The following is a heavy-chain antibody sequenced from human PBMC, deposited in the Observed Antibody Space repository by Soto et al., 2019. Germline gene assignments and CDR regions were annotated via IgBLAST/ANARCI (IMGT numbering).Heavy chain of an antibody. CDR3: ANRVYHGDFDY. D-gene: IGHD2-2*01. CDR1: GFTFSSYA. V-gene: IGHV3-23*01. Sequence: EVQLLESGGGLVQPGGSLRLSCAASGFTFSSYAMSWVRQAPGKGLEWVSGISNSGGGTYYADSVKGRFTLSRDNSKNTLYLLMNSLRADDTAVYYCANRVYHGDFDYWGQGTLVTVSS. CDR2: ISNSGGGT. J-gene: IGHJ4*02.